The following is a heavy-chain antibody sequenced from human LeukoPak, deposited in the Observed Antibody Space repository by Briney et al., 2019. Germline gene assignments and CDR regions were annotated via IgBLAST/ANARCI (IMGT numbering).Heavy chain of an antibody. CDR2: IYYSGST. Sequence: SETLSLTCTVSGGSISSYYWSWIRQPPGKGLEWIGYIYYSGSTNYNPSLKSRVTISVDTSKNQFSLKLSSVTAADTAVYYCARAQRLRYFDWLLSFDYWGQGTLVTVST. D-gene: IGHD3-9*01. V-gene: IGHV4-59*01. J-gene: IGHJ4*02. CDR1: GGSISSYY. CDR3: ARAQRLRYFDWLLSFDY.